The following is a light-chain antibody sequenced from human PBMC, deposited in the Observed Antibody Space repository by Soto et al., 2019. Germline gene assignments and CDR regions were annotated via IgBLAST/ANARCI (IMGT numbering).Light chain of an antibody. CDR3: QQRSDWPST. CDR1: QSVGSY. J-gene: IGKJ4*01. V-gene: IGKV3-11*01. CDR2: DAS. Sequence: EIVLTQSPVTLSLSPGESATLSCRASQSVGSYLAWYQQKPGQAPRLLIYDASSRATGIPARFSGSGSGTDFTLTISSLEPEDFAVYYCQQRSDWPSTFGGGTRVEIK.